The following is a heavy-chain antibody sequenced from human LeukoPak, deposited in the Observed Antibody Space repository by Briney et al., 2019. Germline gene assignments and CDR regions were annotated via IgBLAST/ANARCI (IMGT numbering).Heavy chain of an antibody. Sequence: SETLSLTCTVSGGSITSDSYYWDWIRQPPGEGLEWIGSVYYSGSTYYNPSLKSRVTISVDTSKSQFSLKLSSVTAADTAVYYCARAGGWSPYNWFAPWGQGTLVTVSS. D-gene: IGHD6-19*01. CDR3: ARAGGWSPYNWFAP. V-gene: IGHV4-39*07. CDR2: VYYSGST. J-gene: IGHJ5*02. CDR1: GGSITSDSYY.